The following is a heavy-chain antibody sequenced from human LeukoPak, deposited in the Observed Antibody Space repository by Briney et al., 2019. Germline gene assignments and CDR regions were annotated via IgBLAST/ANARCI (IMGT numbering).Heavy chain of an antibody. J-gene: IGHJ4*02. D-gene: IGHD5-18*01. CDR1: GGSISNYY. CDR3: ARRGGHYTAEDY. V-gene: IGHV4-59*08. Sequence: SETLSLTCTVSGGSISNYYWSWIRQPPGKGLEWFGYIYYSGSTNYNPSLKSRVTISVDTSKNPFSLKLSSVTAADTAVYYCARRGGHYTAEDYWGQGTLVTVSS. CDR2: IYYSGST.